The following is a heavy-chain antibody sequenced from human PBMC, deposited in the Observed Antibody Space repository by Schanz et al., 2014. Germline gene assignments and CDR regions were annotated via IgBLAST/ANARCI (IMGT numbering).Heavy chain of an antibody. D-gene: IGHD2-2*02. CDR1: GYDFIKYG. CDR3: ARLHWGDCSSTSCYTFGFDP. V-gene: IGHV1-18*01. J-gene: IGHJ5*02. Sequence: QVRLMQSGAEVRKPGATVKVSCKASGYDFIKYGFTWVRQAPGKGLEWMGWTSGYNGRTNFAQNLQGRISMTTDTPTTTVYMELRSLTTDDTAMYYCARLHWGDCSSTSCYTFGFDPWGQGTLVTVSS. CDR2: TSGYNGRT.